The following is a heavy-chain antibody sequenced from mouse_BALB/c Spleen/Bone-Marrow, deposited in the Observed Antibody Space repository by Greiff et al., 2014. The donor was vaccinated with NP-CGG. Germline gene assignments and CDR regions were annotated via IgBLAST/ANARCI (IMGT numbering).Heavy chain of an antibody. J-gene: IGHJ4*01. V-gene: IGHV14-3*02. CDR3: ASATTATFYAMDY. CDR2: IDPANGNT. CDR1: GFNIRDTY. D-gene: IGHD1-2*01. Sequence: VQLKESGAELVKPGASVKLSCTVSGFNIRDTYMHWVKQRPEQGLEWNGRIDPANGNTKYDPKFQGKATITADTSSNTAYLQHSSLTSEDTAVYYCASATTATFYAMDYWGQGTSVTVSS.